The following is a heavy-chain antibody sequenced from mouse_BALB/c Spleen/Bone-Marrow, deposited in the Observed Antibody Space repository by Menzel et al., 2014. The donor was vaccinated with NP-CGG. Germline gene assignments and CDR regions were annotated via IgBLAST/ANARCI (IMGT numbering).Heavy chain of an antibody. Sequence: EVQLKQSGLELVKPWASVKLSCPSSGYSFTDYFMNWVKHSHGKSLVLLALIIPYTGGTFCNQNVKGKATLTVDKSPSTAHMELLSLTSEDTAVYYCGRWANWGQGTTLTVSS. V-gene: IGHV1-37*01. J-gene: IGHJ2*01. CDR3: GRWAN. CDR2: IIPYTGGT. CDR1: GYSFTDYF.